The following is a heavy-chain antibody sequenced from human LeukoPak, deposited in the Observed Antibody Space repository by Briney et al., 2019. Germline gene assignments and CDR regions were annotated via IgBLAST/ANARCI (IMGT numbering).Heavy chain of an antibody. CDR3: ARATSGYYSN. CDR1: GYTFTSYD. Sequence: APVKVSCKASGYTFTSYDINWVRQATGQGLEWMGWMNPNSGNTGYAQKFQGRVTITRNTSISTAYMELSSLRSEDTAVHYCARATSGYYSNWGQGTLVIVSS. V-gene: IGHV1-8*03. CDR2: MNPNSGNT. D-gene: IGHD3-3*01. J-gene: IGHJ4*02.